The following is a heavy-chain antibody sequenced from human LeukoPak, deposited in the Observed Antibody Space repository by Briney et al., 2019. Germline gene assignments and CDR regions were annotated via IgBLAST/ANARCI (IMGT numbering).Heavy chain of an antibody. Sequence: GGSLRLSCAASGFTFNSYSMNWVRQAPGKGLEWISYITSSSGTIYYADSVKGRFTISRDNAKNSLYLQMNSLRAEDTAVYYCARAGGSYQVFDYWGQGTLVTVSS. CDR1: GFTFNSYS. D-gene: IGHD1-26*01. V-gene: IGHV3-48*01. CDR2: ITSSSGTI. J-gene: IGHJ4*02. CDR3: ARAGGSYQVFDY.